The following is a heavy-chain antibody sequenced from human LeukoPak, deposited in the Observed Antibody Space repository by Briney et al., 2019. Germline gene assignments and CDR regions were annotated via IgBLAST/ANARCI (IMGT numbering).Heavy chain of an antibody. CDR2: IRYDGSNK. CDR3: ATAVASSSGWYADY. CDR1: GFTFRSYG. D-gene: IGHD6-19*01. Sequence: GGSLRLSCAASGFTFRSYGMHWVRQAPGKGLEWVAVIRYDGSNKYYADSVKGRFTVSRDNSKNTLYLQMNSLRAEDTAVYYCATAVASSSGWYADYWGQGTLVTVSS. J-gene: IGHJ4*02. V-gene: IGHV3-30*02.